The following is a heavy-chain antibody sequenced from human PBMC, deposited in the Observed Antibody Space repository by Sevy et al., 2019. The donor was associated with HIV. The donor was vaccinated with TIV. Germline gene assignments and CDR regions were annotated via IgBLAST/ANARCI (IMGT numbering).Heavy chain of an antibody. CDR1: GFTFSSYA. CDR3: AKDRIWELGDAFDI. V-gene: IGHV3-23*01. CDR2: LSGNGGST. J-gene: IGHJ3*02. D-gene: IGHD1-7*01. Sequence: GGSLRLSCAASGFTFSSYAMSWVRQAPGKGLEWVSGLSGNGGSTNYADSVKGRFALSRDNSKNTLYLQMNNLRAEDTVIYFCAKDRIWELGDAFDIWGQGTMVTVSS.